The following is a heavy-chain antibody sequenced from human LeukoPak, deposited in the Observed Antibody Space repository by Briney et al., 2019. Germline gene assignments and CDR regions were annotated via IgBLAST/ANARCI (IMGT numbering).Heavy chain of an antibody. V-gene: IGHV4-39*01. D-gene: IGHD3-10*01. CDR2: IYYSGST. CDR1: GGSISSGSYY. CDR3: ARHKYYGSGSYLDY. J-gene: IGHJ4*02. Sequence: SETLSLTCTVSGGSISSGSYYWGWIRQPPGKGLEWIGSIYYSGSTYYNPSLKSRVTISVDTSKNQFSLKLSSVTAADTAVYYCARHKYYGSGSYLDYWGQGTLVTVSS.